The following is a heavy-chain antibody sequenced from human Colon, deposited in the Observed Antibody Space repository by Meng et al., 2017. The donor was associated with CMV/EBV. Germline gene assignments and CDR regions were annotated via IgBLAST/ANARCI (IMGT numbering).Heavy chain of an antibody. V-gene: IGHV1-2*02. J-gene: IGHJ4*02. Sequence: ASVKVSCKASGYTFSEYYMEWLRQAPGQGLEWMGWINQNSGDTKYAQKFQGRVTMTRDTSISAAYMELSSLGSDDTAVFYCARVRIGCSTTGCYFDHWGQGTLVTVSS. D-gene: IGHD2-2*01. CDR2: INQNSGDT. CDR3: ARVRIGCSTTGCYFDH. CDR1: GYTFSEYY.